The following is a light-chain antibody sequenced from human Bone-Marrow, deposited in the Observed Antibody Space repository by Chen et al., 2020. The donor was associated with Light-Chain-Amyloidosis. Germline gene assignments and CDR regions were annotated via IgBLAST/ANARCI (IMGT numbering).Light chain of an antibody. Sequence: EIVLTQSPGTLSLSPGEGANLSCRASQTISSNYLTWYQQKFGQAPRLLIYGSSSRATGIPARFTGSGSGTDFTLTINRLEPEDFAMYYCQQYGTSPLTFGAGTKVEIK. CDR2: GSS. V-gene: IGKV3-20*01. J-gene: IGKJ4*01. CDR1: QTISSNY. CDR3: QQYGTSPLT.